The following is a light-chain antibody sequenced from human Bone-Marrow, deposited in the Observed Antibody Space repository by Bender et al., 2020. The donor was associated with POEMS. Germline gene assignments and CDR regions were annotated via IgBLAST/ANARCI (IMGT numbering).Light chain of an antibody. CDR1: SSDVGSYNL. CDR3: SSYDGTTLVL. CDR2: EVS. Sequence: QSALTQPASVSGSPGQLITISCTGTSSDVGSYNLVSWFQQHPNKAPKLMIYEVSKRPSGVSNRFSGSKSGNTASLTISGLQAGDEADYYCSSYDGTTLVLFGGGTKLTVL. V-gene: IGLV2-23*02. J-gene: IGLJ2*01.